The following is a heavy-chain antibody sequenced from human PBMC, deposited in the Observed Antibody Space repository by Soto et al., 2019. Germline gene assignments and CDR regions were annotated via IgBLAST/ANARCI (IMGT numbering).Heavy chain of an antibody. CDR1: GYTFTSYG. CDR2: ISAYNGNT. V-gene: IGHV1-18*01. CDR3: ARDFDYYDSRAGMDV. Sequence: ASVKVSCKASGYTFTSYGISWVRQARGQGLEWMGWISAYNGNTNYAQKLQGRVTMTTDTSTSTAYMELRSLRSDDTAVYYCARDFDYYDSRAGMDVWGKGTTVTVSS. D-gene: IGHD3-22*01. J-gene: IGHJ6*04.